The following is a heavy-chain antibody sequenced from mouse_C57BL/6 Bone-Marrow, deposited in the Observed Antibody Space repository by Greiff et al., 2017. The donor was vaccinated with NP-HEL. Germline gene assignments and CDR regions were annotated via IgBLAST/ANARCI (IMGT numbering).Heavy chain of an antibody. CDR3: ARFTTVVATDY. CDR1: GYAFTNYL. CDR2: INPGSGGT. D-gene: IGHD1-1*01. Sequence: QVQLQQSGAELVRPGTSVKVSCKASGYAFTNYLIEWVKQRPGQGLEWIGVINPGSGGTNYNEKFKGKATLTADKSSSTAYMQLSSLTSEDSAVYFCARFTTVVATDYWGQGTTLTVSS. J-gene: IGHJ2*01. V-gene: IGHV1-54*01.